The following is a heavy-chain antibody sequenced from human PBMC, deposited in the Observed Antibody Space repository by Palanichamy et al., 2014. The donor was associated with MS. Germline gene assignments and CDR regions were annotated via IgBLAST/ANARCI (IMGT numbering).Heavy chain of an antibody. CDR1: GFTFSSYG. V-gene: IGHV3-30*18. D-gene: IGHD3-22*01. J-gene: IGHJ4*02. Sequence: QVQLVESGGGVVQPGRSLRLSCAASGFTFSSYGMHWVRQAPGKGLEWVAVISYDGSNKYYADSVKGRFTISRDNSKNTLYLQMNSLRAEDTAVYYCAKEIRYYYDSSGYYDYWGQGTLVTVSS. CDR2: ISYDGSNK. CDR3: AKEIRYYYDSSGYYDY.